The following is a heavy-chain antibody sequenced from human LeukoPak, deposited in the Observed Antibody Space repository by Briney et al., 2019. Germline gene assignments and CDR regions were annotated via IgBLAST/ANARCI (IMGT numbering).Heavy chain of an antibody. D-gene: IGHD3-3*01. Sequence: SETLSLTCTVSGGSISSYYWSWIRQPPGEGLEWIGYIYTSGSTNYNPSLKSRVTISVDTSKNQFSLKLSSVTAADTAVYYCARQASDFWSGLMGFDPWGQGTLVTVSS. CDR1: GGSISSYY. CDR3: ARQASDFWSGLMGFDP. V-gene: IGHV4-4*09. J-gene: IGHJ5*02. CDR2: IYTSGST.